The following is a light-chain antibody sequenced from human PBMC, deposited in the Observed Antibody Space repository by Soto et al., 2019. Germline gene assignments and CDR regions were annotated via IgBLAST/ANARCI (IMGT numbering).Light chain of an antibody. J-gene: IGKJ4*01. CDR2: EAS. CDR3: QQHANWPLT. CDR1: QSVGNN. Sequence: EIVLTQSPATLSLSPGERATLSCRASQSVGNNLAWYQQKPGQAPGILIYEASTRATGIPARFSGSGSGTDFTLTICSLEPEDVAVYYCQQHANWPLTFGGGTKVEIK. V-gene: IGKV3-11*01.